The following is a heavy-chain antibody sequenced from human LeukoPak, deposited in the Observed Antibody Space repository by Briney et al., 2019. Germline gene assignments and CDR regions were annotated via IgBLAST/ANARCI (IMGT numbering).Heavy chain of an antibody. V-gene: IGHV4-39*01. CDR3: ARHSGTGIGYCSGGSCYNLDY. CDR2: IYYSGST. D-gene: IGHD2-15*01. J-gene: IGHJ4*02. Sequence: SETLSLTCIVSGGSISSSSYYWGWIRQPPGKGLEWIGSIYYSGSTYYNPSLKSRVTISVDTSKNQFSLKLSSVTAADTAVYYCARHSGTGIGYCSGGSCYNLDYWGQGTLVTVSS. CDR1: GGSISSSSYY.